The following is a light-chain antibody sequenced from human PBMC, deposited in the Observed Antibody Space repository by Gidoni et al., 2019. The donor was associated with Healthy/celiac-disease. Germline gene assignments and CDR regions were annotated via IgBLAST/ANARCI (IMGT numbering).Light chain of an antibody. Sequence: DIQMTQSPSTLSASVGDRVTITCRASQSISSWLAWYQQKPGKAPPLLIYKASILESGVPSRFSGSGSGTEFTLTISSLQPDDFATYYCHQYNSYSPWTFGQGTKVEIK. CDR2: KAS. J-gene: IGKJ1*01. V-gene: IGKV1-5*03. CDR1: QSISSW. CDR3: HQYNSYSPWT.